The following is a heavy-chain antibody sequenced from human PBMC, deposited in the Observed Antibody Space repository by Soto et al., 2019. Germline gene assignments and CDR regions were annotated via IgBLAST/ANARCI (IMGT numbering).Heavy chain of an antibody. J-gene: IGHJ4*02. V-gene: IGHV4-4*02. Sequence: QVQLQESGPGLVKPSGTLSLTCTVSGASISSTSSYDWWSWVRQPPGKGLEWIGEIYHSGSTNYNPSLNXRXAXSXDKSKNQFSLRLSSVTAADTAVYYCAKMVGATLVDYWGQGSLVTVSS. CDR2: IYHSGST. CDR1: GASISSTSSYDW. D-gene: IGHD1-26*01. CDR3: AKMVGATLVDY.